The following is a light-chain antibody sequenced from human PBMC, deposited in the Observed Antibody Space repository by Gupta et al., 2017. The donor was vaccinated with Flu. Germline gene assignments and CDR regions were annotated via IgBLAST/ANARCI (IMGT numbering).Light chain of an antibody. CDR3: QQDRSNLWS. J-gene: IGKJ1*01. CDR1: QSIRSY. Sequence: DIQMTQSPSTLSGSVGDRVTITCRASQSIRSYFAWYQQKPGKAPTLLIYKASVLESGVPPRFSGSGSGTDFTLTIRSLQPEDFATYYCQQDRSNLWSFGQGTKVEIK. CDR2: KAS. V-gene: IGKV1-5*03.